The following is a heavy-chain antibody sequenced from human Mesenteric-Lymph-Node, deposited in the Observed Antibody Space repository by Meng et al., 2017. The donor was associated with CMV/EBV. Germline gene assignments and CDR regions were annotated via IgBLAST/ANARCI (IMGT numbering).Heavy chain of an antibody. J-gene: IGHJ4*02. V-gene: IGHV3-30*02. Sequence: GGSLRLSCAASGFTFSSYGMHWVRQAPGKGLEWVAFIRYDGSNKYYADSVKGRFTISRDNSKNTLYLQMNSLRAEDTAVYYCAKVSRRITMIVVVPPDYWGQGTLVTVSS. CDR1: GFTFSSYG. CDR2: IRYDGSNK. CDR3: AKVSRRITMIVVVPPDY. D-gene: IGHD3-22*01.